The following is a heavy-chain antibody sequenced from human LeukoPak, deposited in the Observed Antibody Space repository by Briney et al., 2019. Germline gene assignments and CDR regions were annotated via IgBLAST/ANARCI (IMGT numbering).Heavy chain of an antibody. CDR3: ARGRYSGTTYYFDY. CDR2: IKKDGSET. D-gene: IGHD5-12*01. CDR1: GFTFSTSW. Sequence: GGSLRLSCAASGFTFSTSWKSWVRQVPGKGLEWEANIKKDGSETYYVDSVKGRFTISRDNAKNSLYLQMNSLRAEDTAMYYCARGRYSGTTYYFDYWGQGTLVTVSS. V-gene: IGHV3-7*03. J-gene: IGHJ4*02.